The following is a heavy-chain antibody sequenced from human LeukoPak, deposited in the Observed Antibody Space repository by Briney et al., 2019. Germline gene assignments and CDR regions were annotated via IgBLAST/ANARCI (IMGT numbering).Heavy chain of an antibody. CDR2: ISSSSSYI. CDR1: GFTFSSYS. V-gene: IGHV3-21*01. J-gene: IGHJ4*02. Sequence: GGSLRLSCAASGFTFSSYSMNWVRQAPGKGLEWVSSISSSSSYIYYADSVKGRFTISRDNAKNSLYLQMNSLRAEDTAVYYCARDSRWLAGRAVGYFDYWGQGTLVTVSS. D-gene: IGHD6-19*01. CDR3: ARDSRWLAGRAVGYFDY.